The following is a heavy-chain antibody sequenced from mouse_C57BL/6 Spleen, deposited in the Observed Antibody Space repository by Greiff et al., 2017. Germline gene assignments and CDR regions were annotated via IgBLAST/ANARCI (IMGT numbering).Heavy chain of an antibody. V-gene: IGHV1-80*01. CDR3: AREGDYYGSSPAWFAY. J-gene: IGHJ3*01. D-gene: IGHD1-1*01. Sequence: VQLVESGAELVKPGASVKISCKASGYAFSSYWMNWVKQRPGTGLEWIGQIYPGDGDTNYNGKFKGKATLTADKSSSTAYMQLSSLTSEDSAVYFCAREGDYYGSSPAWFAYWGQGTLVTVSA. CDR1: GYAFSSYW. CDR2: IYPGDGDT.